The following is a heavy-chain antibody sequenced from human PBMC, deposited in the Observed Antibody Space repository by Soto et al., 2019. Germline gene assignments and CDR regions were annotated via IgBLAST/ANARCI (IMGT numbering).Heavy chain of an antibody. CDR2: IIPIFGTA. J-gene: IGHJ6*02. Sequence: SVKVSCKASGGTFSSYAISGVRQAPGQGLEWMGGIIPIFGTANYAQKFQGRVTITADESTSTAYMELSSLRSEDTAVYYCARYHNYDILTVRYGGYYYYGMDVWGQGTTVTVSS. CDR1: GGTFSSYA. D-gene: IGHD3-9*01. CDR3: ARYHNYDILTVRYGGYYYYGMDV. V-gene: IGHV1-69*13.